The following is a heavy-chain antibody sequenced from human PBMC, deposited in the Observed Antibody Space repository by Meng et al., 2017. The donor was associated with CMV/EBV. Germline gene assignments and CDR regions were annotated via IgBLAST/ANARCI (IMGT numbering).Heavy chain of an antibody. CDR2: INPSSGST. Sequence: QGKLVQPGSDVQKPGASVTVSCKASGSTFTSYYMHWARQAPGHVSELIAIINPSSGSTSYAQKFQVRVTMTSDTSTSTVDMALSSLRTEDTAVYYCAREGGSVGDYWGQGTLVTVSS. J-gene: IGHJ4*02. V-gene: IGHV1-46*01. D-gene: IGHD1-26*01. CDR1: GSTFTSYY. CDR3: AREGGSVGDY.